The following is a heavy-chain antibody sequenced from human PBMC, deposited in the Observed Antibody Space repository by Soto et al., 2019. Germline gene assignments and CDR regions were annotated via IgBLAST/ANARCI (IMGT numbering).Heavy chain of an antibody. CDR2: IYSGGST. CDR1: GFTVSSNY. CDR3: ARDIGGYYDSSGYAPGAFDI. D-gene: IGHD3-22*01. Sequence: PGGSLRLSCAASGFTVSSNYMSWVRQAPGKGLEWVSVIYSGGSTYYADSVKGRFTISRDNSKNTLYLQVNSLRAEDTAVYYCARDIGGYYDSSGYAPGAFDIWGQGTMVTVSS. V-gene: IGHV3-53*01. J-gene: IGHJ3*02.